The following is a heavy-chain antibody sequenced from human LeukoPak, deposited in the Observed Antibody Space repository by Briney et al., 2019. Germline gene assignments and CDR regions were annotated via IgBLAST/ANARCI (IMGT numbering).Heavy chain of an antibody. V-gene: IGHV4-34*01. CDR1: GGSFSGYY. J-gene: IGHJ2*01. D-gene: IGHD6-13*01. CDR3: ASRMGNLTKLKAAALRDGYFGL. Sequence: PSETLSLTCAVYGGSFSGYYWSWIRQPPGKGLEWIGEINHSGSTNYNPSLKSRVTISVDTSKNQFSLKLSSVTAADTAVYYCASRMGNLTKLKAAALRDGYFGLWGRGTLVTVSS. CDR2: INHSGST.